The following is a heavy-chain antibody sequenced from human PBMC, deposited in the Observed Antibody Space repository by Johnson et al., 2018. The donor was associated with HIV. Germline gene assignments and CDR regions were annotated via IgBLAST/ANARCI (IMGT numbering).Heavy chain of an antibody. CDR2: ISYDGSNK. CDR3: SKDVLSLGYCSGGGCWEDAFDI. CDR1: GFTFNSYP. D-gene: IGHD2-15*01. V-gene: IGHV3-30-3*01. J-gene: IGHJ3*02. Sequence: VQLVESGGGVVQPGRSLRLSCAASGFTFNSYPMHWVRQAPGKGLEWVAVISYDGSNKYYAESVKGRFTISRDNSKNTLYLQMNSLRAEDTAVYYCSKDVLSLGYCSGGGCWEDAFDIWGQGTMVTVSS.